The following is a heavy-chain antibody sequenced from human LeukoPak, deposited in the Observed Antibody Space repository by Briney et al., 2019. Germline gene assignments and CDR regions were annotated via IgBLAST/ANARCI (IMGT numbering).Heavy chain of an antibody. J-gene: IGHJ4*02. CDR1: GFTFSSYG. CDR3: ARAHNWKYGTFDY. V-gene: IGHV3-30*02. CDR2: IRYDGSNK. Sequence: GGSLRLSCAASGFTFSSYGMHWVRQAPGKGLEWVAFIRYDGSNKYYADSVKGRFTISRDNSKNTLYLETNSLGAEDTAVYYCARAHNWKYGTFDYWGQGTLVTVSS. D-gene: IGHD1-7*01.